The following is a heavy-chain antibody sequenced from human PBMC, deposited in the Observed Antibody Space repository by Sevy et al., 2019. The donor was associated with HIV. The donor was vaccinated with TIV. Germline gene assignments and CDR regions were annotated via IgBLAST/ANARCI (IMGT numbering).Heavy chain of an antibody. CDR2: INPDSGGP. V-gene: IGHV1-2*02. CDR3: VRDDRDGYFEY. CDR1: GYTFTGYY. Sequence: VSVKVSCKASGYTFTGYYMHWMRQAPGQGLEWMRWINPDSGGPTYAPKFQGRVTLTRDTSISTAYMDLSRLKSDDTAVYYCVRDDRDGYFEYWGQGTLVTVSS. J-gene: IGHJ4*02.